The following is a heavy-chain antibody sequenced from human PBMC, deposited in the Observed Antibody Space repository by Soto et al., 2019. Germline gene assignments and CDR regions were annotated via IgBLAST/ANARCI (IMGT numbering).Heavy chain of an antibody. V-gene: IGHV3-72*01. CDR3: ADLLAQSPRL. Sequence: GGSLRLSCAGSGFIFSYLYMDWVRQAPGKGLEWVGRIKNKARSDIIEYAASVKGRFTISRDDSKSSLYLQMNNLRTEDTAVYYCADLLAQSPRLWGQGALVTVSS. CDR2: IKNKARSDII. J-gene: IGHJ4*02. D-gene: IGHD5-12*01. CDR1: GFIFSYLY.